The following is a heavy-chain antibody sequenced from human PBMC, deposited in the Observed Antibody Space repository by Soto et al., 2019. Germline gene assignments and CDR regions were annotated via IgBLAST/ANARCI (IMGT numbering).Heavy chain of an antibody. CDR3: VKVADCSSTSCYNPEYFQH. CDR2: ISSNGGST. J-gene: IGHJ1*01. D-gene: IGHD2-2*02. V-gene: IGHV3-64D*08. Sequence: GGSLRLPCSASGFTFSSYAMHWVRQAPGKGLEYVSAISSNGGSTYYADSVKGRFTISRDNSKNTLYLQMSSLRAEDTAVYYCVKVADCSSTSCYNPEYFQHRGQGTLVTVSS. CDR1: GFTFSSYA.